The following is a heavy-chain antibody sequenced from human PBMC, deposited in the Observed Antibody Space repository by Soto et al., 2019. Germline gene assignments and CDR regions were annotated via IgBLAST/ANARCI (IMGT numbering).Heavy chain of an antibody. Sequence: QVQLQQSGPRLVKPSETLSLTCTVSVGPDRSHNWAWIRQPPGRGLEWIGYVYSTGGTGYNPSLKSRVTISADRSTNHISLTLSSVTAADTAIYYCVRQGIGTQHGLVDVWGQGTSVTVSS. CDR3: VRQGIGTQHGLVDV. V-gene: IGHV4-59*08. D-gene: IGHD3-10*01. CDR1: VGPDRSHN. CDR2: VYSTGGT. J-gene: IGHJ6*02.